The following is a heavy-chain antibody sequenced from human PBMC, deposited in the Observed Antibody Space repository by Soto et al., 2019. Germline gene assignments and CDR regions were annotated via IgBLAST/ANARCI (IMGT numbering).Heavy chain of an antibody. V-gene: IGHV1-69*13. J-gene: IGHJ6*02. D-gene: IGHD6-19*01. CDR1: GGTFSSYA. Sequence: GASVKVSCKASGGTFSSYAISWVRQAPGQGLEWMGGIIPIFGTANYAQKFQGRVTITADESTSTAYMELSSLRSEGTAVYYCARNPVAGTYYYYGMDVWGQGTTVTVSS. CDR3: ARNPVAGTYYYYGMDV. CDR2: IIPIFGTA.